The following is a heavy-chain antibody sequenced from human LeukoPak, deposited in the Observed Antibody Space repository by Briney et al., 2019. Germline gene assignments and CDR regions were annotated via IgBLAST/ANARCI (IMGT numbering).Heavy chain of an antibody. D-gene: IGHD5-18*01. CDR3: ARHVDTAMVSWFDP. V-gene: IGHV4-30-2*01. J-gene: IGHJ5*02. CDR2: IYHSENT. CDR1: GGSISSGGYY. Sequence: PSETLSLTCTVSGGSISSGGYYWSWIRQPPGKGLEWIGYIYHSENTYYNPSLKSRVTISVDRSKNQFSLKLSSVTAADTAVYYCARHVDTAMVSWFDPWGQGTLVTVSS.